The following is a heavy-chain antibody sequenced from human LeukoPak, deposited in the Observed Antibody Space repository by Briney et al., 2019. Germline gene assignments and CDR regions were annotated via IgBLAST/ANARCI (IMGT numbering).Heavy chain of an antibody. CDR2: INHSGST. J-gene: IGHJ3*02. CDR1: GGSFSGYY. CDR3: ARARGALGYCSSTSCSTLGAFDI. D-gene: IGHD2-2*01. Sequence: SETLSLTCAVYGGSFSGYYWSWIRQPPGKGLEWIGEINHSGSTNYNPSLKSRVTISVDTSKHQFSLKLSSVTAADTAVYYCARARGALGYCSSTSCSTLGAFDIWGQGTMVTVSS. V-gene: IGHV4-34*01.